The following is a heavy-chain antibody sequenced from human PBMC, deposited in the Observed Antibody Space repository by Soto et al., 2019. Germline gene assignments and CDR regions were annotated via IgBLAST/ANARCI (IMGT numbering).Heavy chain of an antibody. D-gene: IGHD3-10*01. CDR3: ASSYGSGSYSEFDF. CDR1: GGTLSSYS. CDR2: IVPLLNTT. Sequence: QVQLVQSGPEVKKPGSSAKVSCKASGGTLSSYSFSWVRQAPGQGLEWMGAIVPLLNTTNFAQNFQGRVTITADKSTSTAYMQLNSLRSEDTAVYYCASSYGSGSYSEFDFWGQGTLVTVSS. J-gene: IGHJ4*02. V-gene: IGHV1-69*08.